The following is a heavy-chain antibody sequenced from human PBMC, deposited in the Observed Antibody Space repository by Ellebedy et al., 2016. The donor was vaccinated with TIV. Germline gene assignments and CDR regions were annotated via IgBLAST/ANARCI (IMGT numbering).Heavy chain of an antibody. V-gene: IGHV4-38-2*02. Sequence: MPSETLSLTCTVSNYSITTRYYWGWIRQPLGKGLEWIGSIHYRGSTDYSPSLKRRVTISLDTSKNQFYLKLSSVTAADTAVYYWARILRGWNFDLWGRGTLVTVSS. CDR3: ARILRGWNFDL. CDR1: NYSITTRYY. CDR2: IHYRGST. J-gene: IGHJ2*01.